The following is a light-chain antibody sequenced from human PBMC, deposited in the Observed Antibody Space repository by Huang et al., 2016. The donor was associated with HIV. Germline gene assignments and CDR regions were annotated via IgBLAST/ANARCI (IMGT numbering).Light chain of an antibody. Sequence: EIVMTQSPASLPVSPGERATLSCRARQSVNSDLAWYQKKPGQAPRLLMYGASTRATGVPPRFSGSGSGTNFTLTISSLQSEDFAFYYCHQYHDLPRTFGQGTKVEVK. V-gene: IGKV3-15*01. CDR2: GAS. CDR3: HQYHDLPRT. J-gene: IGKJ1*01. CDR1: QSVNSD.